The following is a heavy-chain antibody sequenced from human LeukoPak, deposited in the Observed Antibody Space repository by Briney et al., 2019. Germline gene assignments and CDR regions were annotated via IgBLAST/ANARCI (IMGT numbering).Heavy chain of an antibody. CDR3: ARDAPPNYDSSGYWFDD. V-gene: IGHV3-48*02. CDR2: ISSSSSTI. J-gene: IGHJ4*02. Sequence: GGSLRLSCGPSGFTFSNYYMNWVRQAPGEGRGWVSYISSSSSTIYYADSVKGRFTISRDNAKNSLSLQMNSLRDEDTAVYYCARDAPPNYDSSGYWFDDWGQGTLVTVSS. D-gene: IGHD3-22*01. CDR1: GFTFSNYY.